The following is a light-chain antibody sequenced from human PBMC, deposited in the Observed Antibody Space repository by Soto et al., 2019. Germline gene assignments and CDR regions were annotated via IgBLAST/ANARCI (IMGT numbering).Light chain of an antibody. J-gene: IGLJ3*02. CDR1: RSNIGAGYD. CDR3: QSYDSSLIGWV. Sequence: QSVLTQPPSVSGAPGQGVTISCTGRRSNIGAGYDVHWYQQLPGTAPKLLISGNTNRPSGVPDRFSGSKSGTLASLAITGLQADDEADYYCQSYDSSLIGWVFGGGTKLTVL. V-gene: IGLV1-40*01. CDR2: GNT.